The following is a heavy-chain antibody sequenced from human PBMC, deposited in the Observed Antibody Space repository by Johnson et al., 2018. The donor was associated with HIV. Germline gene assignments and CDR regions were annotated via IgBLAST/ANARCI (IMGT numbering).Heavy chain of an antibody. D-gene: IGHD4-23*01. Sequence: VQLVESGGGLVQPGRSLRLSCAASGFTFDDYAMHWVRQAPGKGLEWVSGISWNSGSIGYADSVKGRFTISRDNAKNSLYLQMNSLRAEDTALYYCAKGPVDYGGNYDGFGIWGQGTKVTVSS. J-gene: IGHJ3*02. CDR2: ISWNSGSI. CDR1: GFTFDDYA. V-gene: IGHV3-9*01. CDR3: AKGPVDYGGNYDGFGI.